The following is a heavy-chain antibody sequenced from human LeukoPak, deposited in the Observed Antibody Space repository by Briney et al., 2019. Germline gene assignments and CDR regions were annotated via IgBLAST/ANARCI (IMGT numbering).Heavy chain of an antibody. CDR2: INHSGST. Sequence: SETLSLTCAVYGGSFSGYYWSWIRQPPGKGLELIGVINHSGSTNYNPSLKSRVTISVDTSKNQFSLKLSSVTAADTAVYYCARFRGAPPYYYYMDVWGKGTTVTVSS. CDR1: GGSFSGYY. D-gene: IGHD3-10*01. V-gene: IGHV4-34*01. CDR3: ARFRGAPPYYYYMDV. J-gene: IGHJ6*03.